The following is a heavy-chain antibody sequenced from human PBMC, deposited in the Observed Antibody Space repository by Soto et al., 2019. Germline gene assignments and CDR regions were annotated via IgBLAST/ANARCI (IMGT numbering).Heavy chain of an antibody. CDR1: GYTFTSYG. Sequence: GASVKVSCKASGYTFTSYGISWVRQAPGQGLEWMGWISAYNGNTNYAQKLQGRVTMTTDTSTSTAYMELRSLRSDDTAVYYCAREWNYYDSSGYQPNDYWGQGTLVTVSS. D-gene: IGHD3-22*01. CDR3: AREWNYYDSSGYQPNDY. V-gene: IGHV1-18*01. CDR2: ISAYNGNT. J-gene: IGHJ4*02.